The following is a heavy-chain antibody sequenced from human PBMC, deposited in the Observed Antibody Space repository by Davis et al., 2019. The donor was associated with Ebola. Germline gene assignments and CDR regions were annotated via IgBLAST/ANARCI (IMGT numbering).Heavy chain of an antibody. CDR1: GFTLSSYW. D-gene: IGHD6-19*01. V-gene: IGHV3-74*01. CDR2: INSDGRNT. CDR3: ARGGFSSDWHPC. J-gene: IGHJ4*02. Sequence: PGGSLRLSCAASGFTLSSYWMHWVRQVPGKGLVWVSRINSDGRNTDYADSVKGRFTISRDNAKNTLYLQMNSLRAEDTAVYYCARGGFSSDWHPCWGQGTLVTVSS.